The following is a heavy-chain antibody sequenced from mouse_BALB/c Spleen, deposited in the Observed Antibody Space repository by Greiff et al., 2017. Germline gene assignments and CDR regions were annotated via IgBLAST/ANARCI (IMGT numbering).Heavy chain of an antibody. V-gene: IGHV1-15*01. D-gene: IGHD1-1*01. CDR3: TRSVVATNFDY. J-gene: IGHJ2*01. CDR1: GYTFTDYE. CDR2: IDPETGGT. Sequence: VQLQQSDAELVRPGASVTLSCKASGYTFTDYEMHWVKQTPVHGLEWIGAIDPETGGTAYNQKFKGKATLTADKSSSTAYMELRSLTSEDSAVYYCTRSVVATNFDYWGQGTTLTVSS.